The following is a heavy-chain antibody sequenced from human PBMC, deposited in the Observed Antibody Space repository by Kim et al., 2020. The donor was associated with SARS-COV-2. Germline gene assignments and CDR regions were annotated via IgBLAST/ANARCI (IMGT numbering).Heavy chain of an antibody. CDR3: AKSPGGLVLGYYYMDV. J-gene: IGHJ6*03. V-gene: IGHV3-23*01. Sequence: SVKGRFTNSRDNSKTTLYLQMNSLRAEDTAVYYCAKSPGGLVLGYYYMDVWGKGTTVTVSS. D-gene: IGHD6-19*01.